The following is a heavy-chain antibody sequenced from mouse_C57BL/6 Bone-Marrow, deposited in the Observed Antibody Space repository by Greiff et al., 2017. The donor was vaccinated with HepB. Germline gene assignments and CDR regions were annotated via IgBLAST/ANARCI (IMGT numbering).Heavy chain of an antibody. CDR1: GYTFTTYP. D-gene: IGHD2-3*01. J-gene: IGHJ1*03. Sequence: VKLMESGAELVKPGASVKMSCKASGYTFTTYPIEWMKQNHGKSLEWIGNFHPYNDDTKYNEKFKGKATLTVEKSSSTVYLELSRLTSDDSAVYYCARSRWLPWYFDVWGTGTTVTVSS. CDR3: ARSRWLPWYFDV. CDR2: FHPYNDDT. V-gene: IGHV1-47*01.